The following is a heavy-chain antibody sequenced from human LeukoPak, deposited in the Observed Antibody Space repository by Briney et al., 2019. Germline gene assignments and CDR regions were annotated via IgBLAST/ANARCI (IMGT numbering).Heavy chain of an antibody. CDR3: ARRGRKIFDY. J-gene: IGHJ4*02. D-gene: IGHD1-14*01. V-gene: IGHV4-34*01. CDR2: INHSGST. CDR1: GGSFSGYY. Sequence: SETLSLTCAVYGGSFSGYYWSWIRQPPGKGLEWIGEINHSGSTNYNPSLKSRVTISVDTSKNQFSLKLSSVTAADTAVYHCARRGRKIFDYWGQGTLVTVSS.